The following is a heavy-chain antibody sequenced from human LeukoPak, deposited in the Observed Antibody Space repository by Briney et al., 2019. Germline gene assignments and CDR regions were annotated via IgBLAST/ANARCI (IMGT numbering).Heavy chain of an antibody. CDR3: ASASVRGYIAARPFDY. V-gene: IGHV3-11*04. D-gene: IGHD6-6*01. CDR2: ISSSGSTI. Sequence: NPGGSLRLSCAASGFTFSDYYMSWIRQAPGKGLEWVSYISSSGSTIYYADSVKGRFTISRDNAKNSLYLQMNSLRAEDTAVYYCASASVRGYIAARPFDYWGQGTLVTVSS. CDR1: GFTFSDYY. J-gene: IGHJ4*02.